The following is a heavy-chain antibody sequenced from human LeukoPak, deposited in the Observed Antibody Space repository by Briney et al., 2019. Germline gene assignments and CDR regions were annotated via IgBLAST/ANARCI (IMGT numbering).Heavy chain of an antibody. Sequence: GSLRLSCAASGFTFSSYSMNWVRQAPGKGLEWVSYISSSSSTIYYADSVKGRFTISRDNAKNSLYLQMNSLRAEDTAVYYCARDLNVDYVWGSYPPGYWGQGTLVTVSS. CDR1: GFTFSSYS. D-gene: IGHD3-16*02. V-gene: IGHV3-48*01. CDR2: ISSSSSTI. J-gene: IGHJ4*02. CDR3: ARDLNVDYVWGSYPPGY.